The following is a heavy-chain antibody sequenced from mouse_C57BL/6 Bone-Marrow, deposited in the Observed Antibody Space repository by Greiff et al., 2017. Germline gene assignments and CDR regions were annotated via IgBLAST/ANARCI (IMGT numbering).Heavy chain of an antibody. V-gene: IGHV1-19*01. CDR3: AIITTVVLDD. CDR1: GYTFTDYY. D-gene: IGHD1-1*01. Sequence: VQLQQSGPVLVKPGASVKMSCKASGYTFTDYYMNWVKQSHGKSLEWIGVINPYNGGTSYNQKFKGKATLTVDKSSSTAYMELNSLTSEDSAVYYCAIITTVVLDDWGQGATLTVSS. J-gene: IGHJ2*01. CDR2: INPYNGGT.